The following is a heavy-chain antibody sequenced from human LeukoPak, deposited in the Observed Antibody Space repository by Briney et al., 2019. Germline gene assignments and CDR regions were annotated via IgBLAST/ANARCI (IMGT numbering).Heavy chain of an antibody. V-gene: IGHV3-23*01. D-gene: IGHD3-10*01. CDR1: GFTFSTYA. CDR2: ISGSGGST. Sequence: PGGSLTLSCAASGFTFSTYAMSWVRQTPEKGLEWVSAISGSGGSTYYADSVKGRFTISRDNSKNTLYLQMNSLRAEDTAVYYCAKDRGFGEYFPFFYWGQGTLVTVSS. J-gene: IGHJ4*02. CDR3: AKDRGFGEYFPFFY.